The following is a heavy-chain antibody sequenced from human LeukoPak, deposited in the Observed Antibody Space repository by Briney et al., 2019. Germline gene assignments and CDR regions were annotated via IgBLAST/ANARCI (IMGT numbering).Heavy chain of an antibody. J-gene: IGHJ4*02. CDR3: ARVRAIYSSIDY. D-gene: IGHD2-15*01. Sequence: GRSLRLSCAASGFTFSSYAMHWVRQAPGKGLEWVAVISYDGSNKYYADSVKGRFTISRDNSKNTLYLQMNSLRAEDTAMYYCARVRAIYSSIDYWGQGTLVTVSS. CDR2: ISYDGSNK. V-gene: IGHV3-30-3*01. CDR1: GFTFSSYA.